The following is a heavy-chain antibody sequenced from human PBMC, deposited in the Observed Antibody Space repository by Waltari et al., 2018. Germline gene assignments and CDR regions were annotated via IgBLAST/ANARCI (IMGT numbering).Heavy chain of an antibody. V-gene: IGHV1-2*02. D-gene: IGHD6-19*01. J-gene: IGHJ5*02. CDR3: ARPRRLIAVAGTGWFDP. Sequence: QVQLVQSGAEVKKPGASVTVSCKASGYTFTGYYMPWVRQAPGQGLEWMGWINPNSGGTNYAQKFQGRVTMTRDTSISTAYMELSRLRSDDTAVYYCARPRRLIAVAGTGWFDPWGQGTLVTVSS. CDR1: GYTFTGYY. CDR2: INPNSGGT.